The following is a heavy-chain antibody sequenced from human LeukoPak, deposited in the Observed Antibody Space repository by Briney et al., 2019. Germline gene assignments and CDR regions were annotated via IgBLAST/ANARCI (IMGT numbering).Heavy chain of an antibody. D-gene: IGHD3-22*01. CDR1: GYTFTSYG. Sequence: ASVKVSCKASGYTFTSYGISWVRQAPGEGLEWMGWISAYNGNTNYAQKLQGRVTMTTGTSTSTAYMELRSLRSDDTAVYYCARDKRFLIALDAFDIWGQGTMVTVSS. CDR3: ARDKRFLIALDAFDI. J-gene: IGHJ3*02. V-gene: IGHV1-18*01. CDR2: ISAYNGNT.